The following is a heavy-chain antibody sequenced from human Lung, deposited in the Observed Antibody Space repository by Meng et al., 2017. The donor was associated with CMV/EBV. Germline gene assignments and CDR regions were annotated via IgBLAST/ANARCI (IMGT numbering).Heavy chain of an antibody. V-gene: IGHV1-2*02. CDR1: GYTFSDYY. J-gene: IGHJ4*02. CDR2: INPNSGGT. CDR3: AREDYHDSTSYQDFDY. Sequence: ASVKVSCKVSGYTFSDYYMHWVRQAPGQGLEWMGWINPNSGGTNYAQKFQGRVTMNRDTSIRTAYMELSRLRSDDTAVYYCAREDYHDSTSYQDFDYWGQGTLVTVSS. D-gene: IGHD3-22*01.